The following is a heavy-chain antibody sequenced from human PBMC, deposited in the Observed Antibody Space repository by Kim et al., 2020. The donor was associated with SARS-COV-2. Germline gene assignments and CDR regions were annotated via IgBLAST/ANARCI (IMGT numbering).Heavy chain of an antibody. CDR2: ISVYNGNT. D-gene: IGHD2-21*01. CDR1: GYTFTSYG. V-gene: IGHV1-18*01. CDR3: ARDLLWAETVVTSNFDY. Sequence: ASVKVSCKASGYTFTSYGISWVRQAPGQGLEWMGWISVYNGNTNYAQKLQGRVTMTTDTSTSTAYMELRSLRSDDTAVYYCARDLLWAETVVTSNFDYWGQGTLVTVSS. J-gene: IGHJ4*02.